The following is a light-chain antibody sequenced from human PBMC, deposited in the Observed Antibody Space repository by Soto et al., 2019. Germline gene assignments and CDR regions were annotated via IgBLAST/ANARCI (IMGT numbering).Light chain of an antibody. CDR1: SSDVGGYNF. J-gene: IGLJ1*01. CDR2: DVT. Sequence: QSALTQPASVSGSPGQSITISCTGTSSDVGGYNFVSWYQQHPDKAPKLMIYDVTNRPSGVSNRFSGSKSGNTASLTISGLQAEAEADYYCSSYTSISTYVFGTGTKVTVL. CDR3: SSYTSISTYV. V-gene: IGLV2-14*01.